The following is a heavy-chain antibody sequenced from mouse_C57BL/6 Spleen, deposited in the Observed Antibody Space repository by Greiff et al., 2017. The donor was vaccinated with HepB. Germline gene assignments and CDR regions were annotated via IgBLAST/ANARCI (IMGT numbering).Heavy chain of an antibody. D-gene: IGHD2-4*01. J-gene: IGHJ2*01. V-gene: IGHV14-3*01. CDR1: GFNIKNTY. Sequence: VQLKESVAELVRPGASVKLSCTASGFNIKNTYMHWVKQRPEQGLEWIGRIDPANGNTKYAPKFQGKATITADTSSNTAYLQLSSLTSEDTAIYYCALIYYDYDDYFDYWGQGTTLTVSS. CDR3: ALIYYDYDDYFDY. CDR2: IDPANGNT.